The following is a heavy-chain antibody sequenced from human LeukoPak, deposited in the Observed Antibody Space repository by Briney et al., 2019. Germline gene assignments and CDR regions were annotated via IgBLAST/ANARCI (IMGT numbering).Heavy chain of an antibody. D-gene: IGHD2-21*02. CDR3: ARELISGDWTWDI. V-gene: IGHV1-46*01. CDR1: GYTFTSYY. CDR2: INPSGGTT. J-gene: IGHJ3*02. Sequence: ASVKVSCKASGYTFTSYYMHWVRQAPGQGLEWMGIINPSGGTTNYAQKFQGRITMTRDTSASTVHMELSSLRSEDTAVYYCARELISGDWTWDIWGQGTMVTVSS.